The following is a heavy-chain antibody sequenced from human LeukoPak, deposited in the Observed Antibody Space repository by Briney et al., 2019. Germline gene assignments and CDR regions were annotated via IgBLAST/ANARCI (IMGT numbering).Heavy chain of an antibody. D-gene: IGHD3-9*01. CDR3: AREGDYDILTGYSPIYYYYYMDV. Sequence: SETLSLTCTVSGGSISSYYWSWIRQPAGKGLEWIGRIYTSGSTNYNPSLKSRVTMSVDTSKNQFSLKLSSVTAADTAVYYCAREGDYDILTGYSPIYYYYYMDVWGKGTTVTVSS. CDR1: GGSISSYY. V-gene: IGHV4-4*07. CDR2: IYTSGST. J-gene: IGHJ6*03.